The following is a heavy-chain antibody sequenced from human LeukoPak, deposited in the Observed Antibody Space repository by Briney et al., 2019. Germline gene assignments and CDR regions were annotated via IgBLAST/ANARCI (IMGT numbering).Heavy chain of an antibody. V-gene: IGHV4-30-2*01. CDR1: GGSINYYY. CDR3: ARGTERASWFDP. CDR2: IYHSGST. D-gene: IGHD1-1*01. J-gene: IGHJ5*02. Sequence: SETLSLTCTVSGGSINYYYWMWIRQPPGKGLEWIGYIYHSGSTYYSPSLKSRVTISVDRSKNQFSLKLSSVTAADTAVYYCARGTERASWFDPWGQGTLVTVSS.